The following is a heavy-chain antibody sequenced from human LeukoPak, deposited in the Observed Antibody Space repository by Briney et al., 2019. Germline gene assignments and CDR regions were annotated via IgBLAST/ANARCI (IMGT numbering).Heavy chain of an antibody. CDR3: TTATRTMVRGVTGDY. J-gene: IGHJ4*02. Sequence: GGSLRLSCAASGFTFSNDWMNWVRQAPGKGLEWVGRIKSKTEGGTTDYPAPVKGRFSISRDDSKNTLYLQMNSLKTEDTAVYYCTTATRTMVRGVTGDYWGRGTLVTVSS. D-gene: IGHD3-10*01. CDR2: IKSKTEGGTT. CDR1: GFTFSNDW. V-gene: IGHV3-15*07.